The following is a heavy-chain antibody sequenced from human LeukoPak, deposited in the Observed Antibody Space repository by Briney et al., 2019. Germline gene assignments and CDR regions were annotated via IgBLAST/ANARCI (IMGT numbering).Heavy chain of an antibody. CDR1: GFTFSNAW. D-gene: IGHD3-22*01. CDR3: TTTNYYDSSGYYPDY. CDR2: IKSKTDGGTT. J-gene: IGHJ4*02. Sequence: PGGSLRLSCAASGFTFSNAWISWVRQAPGKGLEWVGRIKSKTDGGTTDYAAPVKGRFTISRDDSKNTLYLQMNSLKTEDTAVYYCTTTNYYDSSGYYPDYWGQGTLVTVSS. V-gene: IGHV3-15*01.